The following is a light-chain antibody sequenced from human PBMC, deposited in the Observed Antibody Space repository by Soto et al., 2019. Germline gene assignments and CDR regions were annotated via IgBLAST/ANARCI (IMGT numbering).Light chain of an antibody. Sequence: EIVMTQSPATLSVSPGERATLSCRASQSVSSNLAWFQQRPGQAPRLLIYGASTRATGVPARFSGSGSGTEFTLTISSRLSEDFTIYYCQHYNNWPLTFGGGTKVEIK. CDR1: QSVSSN. CDR2: GAS. CDR3: QHYNNWPLT. J-gene: IGKJ4*02. V-gene: IGKV3-15*01.